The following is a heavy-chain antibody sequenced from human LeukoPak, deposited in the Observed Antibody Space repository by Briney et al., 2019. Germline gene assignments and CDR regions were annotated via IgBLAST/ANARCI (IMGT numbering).Heavy chain of an antibody. J-gene: IGHJ6*02. CDR1: GGSISTFY. CDR2: IYYSGST. D-gene: IGHD4-17*01. Sequence: PSETLSVTCAVSGGSISTFYWSWLRQPPGKGLEWIGYIYYSGSTNYNPSLKSRVTISVDTSKNQFSLRLSSVTAADTAVYYCAREDPQTTVPEGLDVWGQGTTVTVSS. CDR3: AREDPQTTVPEGLDV. V-gene: IGHV4-59*01.